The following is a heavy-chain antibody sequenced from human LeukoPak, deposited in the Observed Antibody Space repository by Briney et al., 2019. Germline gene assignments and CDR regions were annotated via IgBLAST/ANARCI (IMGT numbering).Heavy chain of an antibody. CDR1: DGSFRGYY. CDR3: AREDSGAAANYFDS. J-gene: IGHJ4*02. D-gene: IGHD6-13*01. Sequence: SETLSLTCAVYDGSFRGYYWSWIRQPPGKGLEWIGEVNHSGSTNYNPSLKSRVTISVDTSKSQFSLRLSSVTAADTAMYYCAREDSGAAANYFDSWGQGTLVTVS. CDR2: VNHSGST. V-gene: IGHV4-34*01.